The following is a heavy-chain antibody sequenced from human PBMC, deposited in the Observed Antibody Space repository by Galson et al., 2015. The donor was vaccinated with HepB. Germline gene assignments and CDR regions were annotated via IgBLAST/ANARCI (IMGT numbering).Heavy chain of an antibody. CDR3: TRDREYYDFWSGYEQPNWFDP. D-gene: IGHD3-3*01. V-gene: IGHV3-49*03. J-gene: IGHJ5*02. Sequence: SLRLSCAASGFTFGDYAMSWFRQAPGKGLEWVGFIRSKAYGGTTEYAASVKGRFTISRDDSKSIAYLQMNSLKTEDTAVYYCTRDREYYDFWSGYEQPNWFDPWGQGTLVTVSS. CDR2: IRSKAYGGTT. CDR1: GFTFGDYA.